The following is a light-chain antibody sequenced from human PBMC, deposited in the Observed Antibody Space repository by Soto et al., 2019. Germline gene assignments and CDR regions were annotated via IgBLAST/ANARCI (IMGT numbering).Light chain of an antibody. J-gene: IGLJ2*01. V-gene: IGLV4-69*01. Sequence: QLVLTQSPSASASLGASVKLTCTLSSGHSSYTIAWHQQQAEKGPRYLMKLNSDGSHSKGDGIPDRFSGSSSGPERYLTISSLQSDDEADYYCQTWGTGIVVFGGGTKLTVL. CDR2: LNSDGSH. CDR1: SGHSSYT. CDR3: QTWGTGIVV.